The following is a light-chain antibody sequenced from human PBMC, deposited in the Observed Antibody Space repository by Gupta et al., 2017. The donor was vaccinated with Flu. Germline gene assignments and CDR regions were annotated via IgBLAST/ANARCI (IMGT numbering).Light chain of an antibody. V-gene: IGLV1-44*01. J-gene: IGLJ1*01. CDR1: FSNIGSNT. CDR2: FNN. Sequence: QSVLTQPPSAPETPGQTVTMSCSGSFSNIGSNTVNWYQQLPVTAPKLLIYFNNHRPSGAPGRLSGSKSGTSASLAIGGLQSEDEATYFCAAWDDRLSEYVFGTGTKVSVL. CDR3: AAWDDRLSEYV.